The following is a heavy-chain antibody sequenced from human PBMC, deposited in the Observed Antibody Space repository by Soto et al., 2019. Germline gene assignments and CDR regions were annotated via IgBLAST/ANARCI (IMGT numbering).Heavy chain of an antibody. CDR1: GYTFTSYG. J-gene: IGHJ4*02. CDR3: ARAYDILTGYYIFDY. CDR2: ISAYNGNT. D-gene: IGHD3-9*01. V-gene: IGHV1-18*01. Sequence: QVQLVQSGAEVKKPGASVKVSCKASGYTFTSYGISWVRQAPGQGLEWMGWISAYNGNTNYAQKLQGRVTMTTDTSTRKAYMKLRSLRSDDTALYYCARAYDILTGYYIFDYWGQGTLVTVSS.